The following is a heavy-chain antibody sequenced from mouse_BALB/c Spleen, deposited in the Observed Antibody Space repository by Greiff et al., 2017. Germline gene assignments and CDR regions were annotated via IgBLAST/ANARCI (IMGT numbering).Heavy chain of an antibody. CDR2: IYPGNVNT. CDR1: GYTFTSYY. Sequence: VQLQQSGPELVKPGASVRISCTASGYTFTSYYIHWVKQRPGQGLEWIGWIYPGNVNTKYNEKFKGKATLTADKSSSTAYMQLSSLTSEDSAVYFCARSYGPYAMDYWGQGTSVTVSS. CDR3: ARSYGPYAMDY. J-gene: IGHJ4*01. V-gene: IGHV1S56*01. D-gene: IGHD1-1*02.